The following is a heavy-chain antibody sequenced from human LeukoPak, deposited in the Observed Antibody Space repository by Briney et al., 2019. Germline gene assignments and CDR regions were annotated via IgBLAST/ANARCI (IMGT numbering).Heavy chain of an antibody. J-gene: IGHJ5*02. D-gene: IGHD4-17*01. CDR2: IKQDGSEK. CDR3: ASDVSYYGDYGYNWFDP. V-gene: IGHV3-7*01. CDR1: GFTFSDYY. Sequence: GGSLRLSCVASGFTFSDYYMSWVRQPPGKGLEWVANIKQDGSEKYYVDSVKGRFTISRDNAKDSLYLQMNSLRAEDTAVYYCASDVSYYGDYGYNWFDPWGQGTLVTVSS.